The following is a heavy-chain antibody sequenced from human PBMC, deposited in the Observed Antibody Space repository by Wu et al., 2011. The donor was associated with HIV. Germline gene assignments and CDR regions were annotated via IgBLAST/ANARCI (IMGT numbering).Heavy chain of an antibody. CDR1: GGTFSSYG. V-gene: IGHV1-69*06. CDR2: INPIFGTA. CDR3: VRETLSGSYLTFDY. D-gene: IGHD1-26*01. Sequence: QVQLVQSGAEVKKPGSSVKVSCKASGGTFSSYGISWVRQAPGQGLEWMGGINPIFGTANYAQKFQGRVTITADKSTSTAYMELSSLRPEDTAVYYCVRETLSGSYLTFDYWGQGTLVTVSS. J-gene: IGHJ4*02.